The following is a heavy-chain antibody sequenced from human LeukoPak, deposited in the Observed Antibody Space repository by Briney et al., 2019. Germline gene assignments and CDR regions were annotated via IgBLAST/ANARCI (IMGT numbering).Heavy chain of an antibody. J-gene: IGHJ4*02. CDR1: GFTFSSYA. Sequence: GGSLRLSCAASGFTFSSYAMSWVRQAPGKGLEWVAVISYDGSNKYYADSVKGRFTISRDNSKNTLYLQMNSLRAEDTAVYYCARGFEGPSLDYWGQGTLVTVSS. CDR3: ARGFEGPSLDY. CDR2: ISYDGSNK. V-gene: IGHV3-30-3*01. D-gene: IGHD3-10*01.